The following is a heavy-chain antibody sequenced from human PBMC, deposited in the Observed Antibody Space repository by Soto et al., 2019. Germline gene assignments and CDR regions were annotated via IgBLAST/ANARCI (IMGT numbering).Heavy chain of an antibody. J-gene: IGHJ4*02. CDR1: GFSFTTYA. CDR2: VSGSGSTT. CDR3: ARDPCFYDSGGYYDY. V-gene: IGHV3-23*01. D-gene: IGHD3-22*01. Sequence: EVQLLESGGGLVQPGGSLRLSCAASGFSFTTYAMGWVRQAPGKGLEWVSAVSGSGSTTYYADSVKGRFIISRNNAKTTAYLYMNSLRAEDTAVYYCARDPCFYDSGGYYDYWGQGTLVTVSS.